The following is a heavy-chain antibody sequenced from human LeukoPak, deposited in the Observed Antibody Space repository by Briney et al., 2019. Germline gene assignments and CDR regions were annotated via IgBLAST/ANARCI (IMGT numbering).Heavy chain of an antibody. J-gene: IGHJ4*02. CDR3: AKDLEWELRGWGFDY. Sequence: GGSLRLSCAASGFTFADYAMHWVRPAPGKGLEWVSGISWNSGSIGYADSVKGRFTISRDNAKNSLYLHMNSLRAEDTALYYCAKDLEWELRGWGFDYWGQGTLVTVSS. CDR1: GFTFADYA. V-gene: IGHV3-9*01. CDR2: ISWNSGSI. D-gene: IGHD1-26*01.